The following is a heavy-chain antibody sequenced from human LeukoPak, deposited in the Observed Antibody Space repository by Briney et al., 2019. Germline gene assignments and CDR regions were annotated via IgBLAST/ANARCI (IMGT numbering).Heavy chain of an antibody. Sequence: PGGSLRLSCAASGFTFSTCGMHWVRQAPGKGLEWVAVISYDGGLKYYSDSVKGRFTISRDNSKNTLSLQMNSLRAEDTAVYYCAKEGSGSSSPSYYYGMDVWGQGTTVTVSS. CDR2: ISYDGGLK. CDR1: GFTFSTCG. J-gene: IGHJ6*02. D-gene: IGHD6-6*01. V-gene: IGHV3-30*18. CDR3: AKEGSGSSSPSYYYGMDV.